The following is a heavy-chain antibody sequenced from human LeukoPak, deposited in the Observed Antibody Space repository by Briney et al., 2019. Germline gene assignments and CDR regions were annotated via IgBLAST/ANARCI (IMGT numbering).Heavy chain of an antibody. J-gene: IGHJ4*02. CDR3: AKDRDGYNFPGY. CDR2: IWYDGSNK. V-gene: IGHV3-33*06. D-gene: IGHD5-24*01. Sequence: GGSLRLSCAASGFTFSSYGMSWVRQAPGKGLEWVAVIWYDGSNKYYADSVKGRFTISRDNSKNTLYLQMNSLRAEDTAVYYCAKDRDGYNFPGYWGQGTLVTVSS. CDR1: GFTFSSYG.